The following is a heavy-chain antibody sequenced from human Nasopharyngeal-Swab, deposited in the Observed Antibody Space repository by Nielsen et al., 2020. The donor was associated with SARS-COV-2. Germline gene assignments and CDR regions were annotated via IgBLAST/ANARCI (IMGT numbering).Heavy chain of an antibody. CDR2: FDPEDGEK. J-gene: IGHJ4*02. V-gene: IGHV1-24*01. CDR3: ATSYNSGSFDR. CDR1: GYTLTELS. Sequence: ALVKVSCKVSGYTLTELSMHWVRQTPGKGLEWMGGFDPEDGEKIYAQKFQGRVTLTEDTSTETTYMELSSLRSEDTAVYYCATSYNSGSFDRWGQGTLVTVSS. D-gene: IGHD3-10*01.